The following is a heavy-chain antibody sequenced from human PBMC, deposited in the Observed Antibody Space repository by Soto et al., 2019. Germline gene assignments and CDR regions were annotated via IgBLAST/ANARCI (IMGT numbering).Heavy chain of an antibody. Sequence: SVKVSCKASGGTFSSYTISWVRQAPGQGLEWMGRIIPILGIANYAQKFQGRVTITADKSTSTAYMELSSLRSEDTAVYYCASILTGYYDAFDIWGQGTMVTVSS. D-gene: IGHD3-9*01. CDR3: ASILTGYYDAFDI. CDR2: IIPILGIA. J-gene: IGHJ3*02. CDR1: GGTFSSYT. V-gene: IGHV1-69*02.